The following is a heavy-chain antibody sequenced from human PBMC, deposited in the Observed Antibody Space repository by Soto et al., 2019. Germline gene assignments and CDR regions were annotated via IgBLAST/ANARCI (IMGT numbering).Heavy chain of an antibody. CDR2: IYYSGST. CDR3: ASQSQYYDISTGPEDYFDY. D-gene: IGHD3-9*01. CDR1: VGSISSSNW. Sequence: PSDTLSLTCAVSVGSISSSNWWSWVRQPPGKGLEWIGYIYYSGSTNYNPSLKSRVTISVDTSKNQFSLKLSSVTAADTAVYYCASQSQYYDISTGPEDYFDYWGQGTLVTAPQ. J-gene: IGHJ4*02. V-gene: IGHV4-4*02.